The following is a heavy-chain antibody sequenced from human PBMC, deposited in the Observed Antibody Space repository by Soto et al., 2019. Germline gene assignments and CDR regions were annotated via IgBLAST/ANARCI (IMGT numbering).Heavy chain of an antibody. CDR2: IIPIFGTA. J-gene: IGHJ3*02. CDR1: GGTFSSYA. D-gene: IGHD2-2*01. Sequence: QVQLVQSGAEVKKPGSSVKVSCKASGGTFSSYAISWVRQAPGQGLEWMGGIIPIFGTANYAQKLQGRVTITADESTSTAYMELISLRSEDTAVYYCARVRVVVVPAASLRGAFEIWGQGTMGTVSS. V-gene: IGHV1-69*01. CDR3: ARVRVVVVPAASLRGAFEI.